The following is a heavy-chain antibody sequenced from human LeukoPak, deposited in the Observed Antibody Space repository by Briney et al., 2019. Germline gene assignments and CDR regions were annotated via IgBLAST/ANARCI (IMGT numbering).Heavy chain of an antibody. Sequence: PSETLSLTCTVSGGSISSGSYYWGWIRQPPGKGLEWIGSIYYSGSTYYNPSLKSRVTISVDTSKYQFSLKLSSVTAADTAVYYCARAYSPFDYWGQGTLVTVSS. V-gene: IGHV4-39*01. CDR2: IYYSGST. CDR1: GGSISSGSYY. J-gene: IGHJ4*02. D-gene: IGHD2-21*01. CDR3: ARAYSPFDY.